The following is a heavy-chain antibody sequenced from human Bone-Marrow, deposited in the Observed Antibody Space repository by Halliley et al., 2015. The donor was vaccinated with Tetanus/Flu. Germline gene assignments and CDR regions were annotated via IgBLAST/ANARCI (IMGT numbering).Heavy chain of an antibody. CDR1: GGSARSSDYY. J-gene: IGHJ6*02. Sequence: TLSLTCTVSGGSARSSDYYWGWIRQPPEKGLEWIGSIHYSGSTYNNPSLKSRVTISGDTSKNQLTLRLSSVTAADTAVYYCARENYNYYGLDVWGQGTTVTVSS. CDR2: IHYSGST. CDR3: ARENYNYYGLDV. V-gene: IGHV4-39*02.